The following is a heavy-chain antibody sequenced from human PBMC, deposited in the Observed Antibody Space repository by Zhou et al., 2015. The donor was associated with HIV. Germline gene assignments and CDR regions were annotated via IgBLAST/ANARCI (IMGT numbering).Heavy chain of an antibody. CDR2: INPSGGST. CDR1: GYTFTDYY. CDR3: ARIGSSWGQGY. V-gene: IGHV1-46*01. J-gene: IGHJ4*02. Sequence: QVQLVQSGAEVKKPGASVKVSCKASGYTFTDYYMHWVRQAPGQGLEWMGIINPSGGSTSYAQKFQGRVTMTRDTSTSTVYMELSSLRSEDTAVYYCARIGSSWGQGYWGQGTLVTVSS. D-gene: IGHD6-13*01.